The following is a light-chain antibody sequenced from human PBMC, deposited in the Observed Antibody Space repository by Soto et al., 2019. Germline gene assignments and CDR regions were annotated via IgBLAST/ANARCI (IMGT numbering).Light chain of an antibody. CDR2: DVS. V-gene: IGLV2-14*01. Sequence: QSVLTQPASVSGSPGQSIAISCTGTSSDVGGYSYVSWYQQQPGKAPKLAISDVSNRPSGVSDRFSGSKSGNTASLTISGLQTEDEDDYYCASYTTSSTYVFGTGTKVTVL. CDR1: SSDVGGYSY. J-gene: IGLJ1*01. CDR3: ASYTTSSTYV.